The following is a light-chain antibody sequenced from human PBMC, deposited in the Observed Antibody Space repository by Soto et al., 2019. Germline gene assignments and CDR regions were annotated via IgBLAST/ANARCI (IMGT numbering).Light chain of an antibody. J-gene: IGKJ4*01. V-gene: IGKV3-11*01. Sequence: IVLTPSPATLSVSPGERATPSFRASQSVSSNLAWYQQKPGQAPRLLIYGASNRATGIPARFSGSGSGTDFTLTISSLEPEDSAVYYCLQRSNWLTFGGGTKVDIK. CDR3: LQRSNWLT. CDR1: QSVSSN. CDR2: GAS.